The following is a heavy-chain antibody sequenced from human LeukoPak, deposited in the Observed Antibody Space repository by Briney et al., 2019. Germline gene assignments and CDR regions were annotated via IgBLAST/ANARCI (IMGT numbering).Heavy chain of an antibody. J-gene: IGHJ5*02. D-gene: IGHD6-13*01. CDR2: IYCSGST. CDR3: ARELIAAAGDWFDP. CDR1: GGSISSGGYY. Sequence: SETLSLTCTVSGGSISSGGYYWSWIRQHPGKGLEWIGYIYCSGSTYYNPSLKSRVTISVDTSKNQFSLKLSSVTAADTAVYYCARELIAAAGDWFDPWGQGTLVTVSS. V-gene: IGHV4-31*03.